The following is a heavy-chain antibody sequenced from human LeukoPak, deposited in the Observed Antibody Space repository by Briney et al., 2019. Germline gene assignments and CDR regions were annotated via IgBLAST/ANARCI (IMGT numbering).Heavy chain of an antibody. CDR3: ARQPALSSSSFYGMDV. J-gene: IGHJ6*02. CDR2: IYYSGNT. D-gene: IGHD6-13*01. V-gene: IGHV4-39*01. Sequence: NPSETLSLTCTVSGGSISSSTYYWGWIRQSPGKGLEWIGSIYYSGNTYYNPSLRSRVTISVDTSKNQLSLKLTSVTAEDTAVYYCARQPALSSSSFYGMDVWGQGTTVTVSS. CDR1: GGSISSSTYY.